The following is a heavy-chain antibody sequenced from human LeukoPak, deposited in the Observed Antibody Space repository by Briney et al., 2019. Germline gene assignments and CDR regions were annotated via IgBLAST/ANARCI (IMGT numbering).Heavy chain of an antibody. CDR1: GFTFSSYG. CDR2: IRYDGSNK. J-gene: IGHJ6*03. Sequence: PGGSLRLSCAASGFTFSSYGMHWVRQAPGKGLEWVAFIRYDGSNKYYADSVKGRFTISRDNSKNTLYLQMNSLRAEGTAVYYCAKDGAARPHYYYYMDVWGKGTTVTVSS. CDR3: AKDGAARPHYYYYMDV. D-gene: IGHD6-6*01. V-gene: IGHV3-30*02.